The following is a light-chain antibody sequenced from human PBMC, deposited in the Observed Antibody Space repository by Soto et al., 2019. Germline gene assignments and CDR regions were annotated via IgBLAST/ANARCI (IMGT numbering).Light chain of an antibody. CDR2: NAS. CDR3: QHRGVWPLT. J-gene: IGKJ4*01. V-gene: IGKV3-11*01. Sequence: DIVLTQSPASLSLSPGERATLSCRASQSVSNYLAWYQQRPGQAPRLLIYNASTLDTGIPSRFSGSGSETDFTLTISSLEPEDFAVYYCQHRGVWPLTFGPGTKVEI. CDR1: QSVSNY.